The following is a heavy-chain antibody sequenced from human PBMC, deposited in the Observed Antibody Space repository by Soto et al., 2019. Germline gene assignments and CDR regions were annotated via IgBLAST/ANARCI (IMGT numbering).Heavy chain of an antibody. CDR1: GFTFRSYW. D-gene: IGHD3-10*01. J-gene: IGHJ5*02. V-gene: IGHV3-7*01. CDR2: IKQDGSEK. CDR3: AKGYYGSGGYNWFDP. Sequence: GGSLRLSCAASGFTFRSYWMTWVRQAPGKGLEWVANIKQDGSEKYYVDSVKGRFTISRDNAKNSLYLQMHSLRDEDKAVYYCAKGYYGSGGYNWFDPWCQVTLVTVSS.